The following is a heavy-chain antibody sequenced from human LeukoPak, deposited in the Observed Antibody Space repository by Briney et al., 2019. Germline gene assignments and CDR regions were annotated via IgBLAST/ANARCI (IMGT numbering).Heavy chain of an antibody. CDR3: ARRDSSSSLFDY. D-gene: IGHD6-6*01. CDR1: GGSISSGSYY. CDR2: IYTSGST. Sequence: PSETLSLTCTVSGGSISSGSYYWSWIRQPAGKGLEWIGRIYTSGSTNYNPSLKSRVTISVDTSKNQFSLKLSSVTAADTAVYYCARRDSSSSLFDYWGQGTLVTVSS. V-gene: IGHV4-61*02. J-gene: IGHJ4*02.